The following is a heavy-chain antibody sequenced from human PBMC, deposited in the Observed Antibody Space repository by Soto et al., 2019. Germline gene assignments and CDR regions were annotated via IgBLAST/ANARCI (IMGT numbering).Heavy chain of an antibody. J-gene: IGHJ2*01. V-gene: IGHV4-30-2*01. CDR2: IYHSGST. D-gene: IGHD4-17*01. Sequence: QLQLQESGSGLVKPSQTLSLTCAVSGGSISSGGYSWSWIWQPPGKGLEWIGYIYHSGSTYYNPSLKSRVTISVDRSKNQFSLKLSSVTAADTAVYYCARVKDYFDWYFDLWGRGTLVTVSS. CDR3: ARVKDYFDWYFDL. CDR1: GGSISSGGYS.